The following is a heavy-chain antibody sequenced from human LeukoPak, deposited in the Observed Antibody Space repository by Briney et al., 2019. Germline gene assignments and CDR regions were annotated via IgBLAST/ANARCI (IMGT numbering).Heavy chain of an antibody. CDR3: AKDRSASIWAHYYYGMDV. CDR1: GFTFSSNA. J-gene: IGHJ6*02. Sequence: GGSLRLSCAASGFTFSSNAMTWVRQAPGKGLEWVSAISGSGGSTYYADSVKGRFTISRDNSKNTLYLQMNSLRAEDTAVYYCAKDRSASIWAHYYYGMDVWGQGTTVTVSS. CDR2: ISGSGGST. V-gene: IGHV3-23*01. D-gene: IGHD4/OR15-4a*01.